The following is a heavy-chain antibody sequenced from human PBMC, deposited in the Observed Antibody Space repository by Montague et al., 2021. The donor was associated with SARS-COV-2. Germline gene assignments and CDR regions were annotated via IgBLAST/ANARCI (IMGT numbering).Heavy chain of an antibody. J-gene: IGHJ4*02. D-gene: IGHD1-26*01. CDR1: GDSVSSNRAT. CDR3: ARERWAVGVSFDY. CDR2: TYYRSRWSN. Sequence: CASSGDSVSSNRATWHWIRRSPSRGLEWLGRTYYRSRWSNDYAVAVRSRRIINPDTSTNQFSLQQSSVTPEDTAVYFCARERWAVGVSFDYWGQGTLVTVSS. V-gene: IGHV6-1*01.